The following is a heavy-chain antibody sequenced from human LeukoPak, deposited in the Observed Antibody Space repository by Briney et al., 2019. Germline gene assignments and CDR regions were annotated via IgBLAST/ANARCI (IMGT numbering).Heavy chain of an antibody. CDR1: GYTFTHYA. Sequence: ASVKVSCKASGYTFTHYAMNWVRQAPGQGLEWMGWINTNTGNPTYAQGFTGRFVFSLDTSVSTAYLQISSLKAEDTAVYYCVTRDGVSSGFFNLDYWGLGTLVTVSS. CDR2: INTNTGNP. D-gene: IGHD3-22*01. V-gene: IGHV7-4-1*02. CDR3: VTRDGVSSGFFNLDY. J-gene: IGHJ4*02.